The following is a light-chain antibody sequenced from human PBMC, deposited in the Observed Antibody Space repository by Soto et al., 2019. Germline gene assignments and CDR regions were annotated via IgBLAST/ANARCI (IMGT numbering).Light chain of an antibody. CDR1: QTISSY. CDR2: AAS. J-gene: IGKJ1*01. CDR3: QQSYSTTQWT. Sequence: DIQMTQSPSSLSASIGDRVTITCRASQTISSYLNWYQQKPGKAPKLLIYAASSLQSGVPSRCSGSGSGTDFTLSISSLQPEDFATYYCQQSYSTTQWTFGQGIKVEFK. V-gene: IGKV1-39*01.